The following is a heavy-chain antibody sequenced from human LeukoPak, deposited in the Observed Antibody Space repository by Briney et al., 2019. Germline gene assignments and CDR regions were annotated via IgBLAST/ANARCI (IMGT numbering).Heavy chain of an antibody. Sequence: GGSLRLSCAASGFTFSDYYMSWIRQAPGKGLEWVSYIGGSSGYTDYAGSVKGRFTISRDNAKNSLYLQMTSLRVEDTAVYYCARSRGATHWGQGTLVTVSS. J-gene: IGHJ4*02. CDR1: GFTFSDYY. D-gene: IGHD3-16*01. CDR2: IGGSSGYT. V-gene: IGHV3-11*03. CDR3: ARSRGATH.